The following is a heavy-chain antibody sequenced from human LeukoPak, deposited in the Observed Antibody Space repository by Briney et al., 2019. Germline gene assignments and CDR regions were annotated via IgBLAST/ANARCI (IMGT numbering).Heavy chain of an antibody. CDR2: INANSGAT. D-gene: IGHD6-19*01. CDR1: GFAFSFFV. V-gene: IGHV3-23*01. CDR3: AKPISGGLAVTADWFDP. J-gene: IGHJ5*01. Sequence: GGSPRLSCTASGFAFSFFVMSWLRQPPGKGLEWVSTINANSGATSYAASVRGRFTISRDNSKNKLYLQLNSLRAEDTAVYYCAKPISGGLAVTADWFDPWGQGTLVVVSS.